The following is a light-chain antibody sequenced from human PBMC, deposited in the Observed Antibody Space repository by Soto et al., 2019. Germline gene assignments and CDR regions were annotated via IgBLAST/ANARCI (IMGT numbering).Light chain of an antibody. Sequence: AIQLTQSPSSLSASVGDRVTITCRASQGIGSALAWYQQRPGEAPRFLIYDASTLGSGVPLRFSGSGSGTYFTLTISTLQLEDFATYYCQQCNSYPLTFGGGTKVEIK. CDR1: QGIGSA. J-gene: IGKJ4*01. CDR3: QQCNSYPLT. CDR2: DAS. V-gene: IGKV1-13*02.